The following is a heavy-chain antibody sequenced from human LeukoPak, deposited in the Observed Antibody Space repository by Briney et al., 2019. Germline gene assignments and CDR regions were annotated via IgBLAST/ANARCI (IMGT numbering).Heavy chain of an antibody. CDR3: ARVTRSSGYYLDV. V-gene: IGHV4-59*01. CDR1: GDSISGYY. J-gene: IGHJ6*04. D-gene: IGHD3-22*01. CDR2: IYYSGST. Sequence: SETLSLTCSVAGDSISGYYWGWIRQPPGKGLEWIGYIYYSGSTNYNPSLKSRVAISIDTSENQFSLKLYSVTAADTALYYCARVTRSSGYYLDVWGKGTTVTISS.